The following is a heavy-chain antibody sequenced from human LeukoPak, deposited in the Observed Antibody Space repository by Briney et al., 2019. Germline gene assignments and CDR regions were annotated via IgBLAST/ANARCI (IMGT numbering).Heavy chain of an antibody. CDR2: INPNSGGT. J-gene: IGHJ4*02. V-gene: IGHV1-2*02. CDR1: GYTFTGYY. D-gene: IGHD6-19*01. Sequence: ASVKVSCKASGYTFTGYYMHWVRQAPGQGLEWMGWINPNSGGTNYAQKFQGRVTMTRDTSISTAYMELSRLRSDDTAVYYCARGLVSGIAVLRFDYWGQGTLVTVSS. CDR3: ARGLVSGIAVLRFDY.